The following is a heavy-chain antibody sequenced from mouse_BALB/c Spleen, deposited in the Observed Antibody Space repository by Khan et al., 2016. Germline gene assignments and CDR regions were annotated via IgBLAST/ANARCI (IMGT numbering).Heavy chain of an antibody. CDR1: GFTFSSFG. Sequence: EVQLQESGGGLVQPGGSLKLSCAASGFTFSSFGMHWVRQAPEKGLEWVAYISSDSSTKYYADTVKGRFTISRDKPKNTLFLQMTSLRSEDTAIFNCASDRYDYWGQGTTLTVSS. V-gene: IGHV5-17*02. J-gene: IGHJ2*01. D-gene: IGHD2-14*01. CDR2: ISSDSSTK. CDR3: ASDRYDY.